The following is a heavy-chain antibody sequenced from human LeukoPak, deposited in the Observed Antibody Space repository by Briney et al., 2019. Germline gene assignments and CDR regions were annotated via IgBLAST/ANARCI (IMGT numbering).Heavy chain of an antibody. CDR3: ARVLWSGDYPRFDY. CDR2: IIPIFGTA. CDR1: GGTFSSYA. J-gene: IGHJ4*02. Sequence: ASAKVSCKASGGTFSSYAISWVRQAPGQGLEWMGGIIPIFGTANYAQKFQGRVTITADESTSTAYMELSSLRSEDTAVYYCARVLWSGDYPRFDYWGQGTLVTVSS. D-gene: IGHD4-17*01. V-gene: IGHV1-69*01.